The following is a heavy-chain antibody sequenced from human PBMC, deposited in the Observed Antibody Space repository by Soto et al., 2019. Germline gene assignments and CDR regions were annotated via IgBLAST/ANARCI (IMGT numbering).Heavy chain of an antibody. J-gene: IGHJ4*02. CDR3: ARDLYSTRQYRSGWYGY. V-gene: IGHV3-7*01. D-gene: IGHD6-19*01. Sequence: PGGSLRLSCAASGFTFSGYWMSWVRQAPGNGLEWVANIKQDGSEKYYVDSVKGRFTISRDNAKNSLYLQMNSLRAEDTAVYYCARDLYSTRQYRSGWYGYWGQGTLVTVSS. CDR2: IKQDGSEK. CDR1: GFTFSGYW.